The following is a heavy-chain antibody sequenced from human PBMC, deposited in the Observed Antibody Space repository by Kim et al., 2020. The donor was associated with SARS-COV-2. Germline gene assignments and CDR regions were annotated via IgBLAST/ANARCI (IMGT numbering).Heavy chain of an antibody. D-gene: IGHD3-22*01. Sequence: SVKVSCKASGGTFSSYAISWVRQAPGQGLEWMGRIIPIFGIANYAQKFQGRVTITADKSTSTAYMELSSLRSEDTAVYYCARDPSYDSSGYYYSDNWFDPWGQGTLVTVSS. J-gene: IGHJ5*02. CDR2: IIPIFGIA. CDR1: GGTFSSYA. CDR3: ARDPSYDSSGYYYSDNWFDP. V-gene: IGHV1-69*04.